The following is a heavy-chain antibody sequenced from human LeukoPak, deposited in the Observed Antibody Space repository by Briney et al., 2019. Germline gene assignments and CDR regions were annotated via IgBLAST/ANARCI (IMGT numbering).Heavy chain of an antibody. D-gene: IGHD6-13*01. CDR2: IYSGGST. CDR1: GFTVSSNY. J-gene: IGHJ3*02. CDR3: ARFQQPDAFDI. Sequence: GGSLRLSCAASGFTVSSNYMSWVRQAPGKGLEWVSVIYSGGSTHYADSVKGRFTISRDNSKNTLYLQMNSLRAEDTAVYYCARFQQPDAFDIWGQGTMVTVSS. V-gene: IGHV3-66*01.